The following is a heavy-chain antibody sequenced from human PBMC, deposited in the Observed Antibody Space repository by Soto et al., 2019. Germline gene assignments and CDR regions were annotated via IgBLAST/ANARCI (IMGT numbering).Heavy chain of an antibody. Sequence: QVRLVESGGGVVQPGGSLRVSCEASGFTFSNYAMHWVRQAPGKGLEWVTLMWYGGGDNVYAASVRGRFTISSDESKNTLYLQMNSLRTEDTAVYYCARQPSASGWFDPWGQGTLVTVSS. D-gene: IGHD6-25*01. J-gene: IGHJ5*02. CDR3: ARQPSASGWFDP. V-gene: IGHV3-33*01. CDR2: MWYGGGDN. CDR1: GFTFSNYA.